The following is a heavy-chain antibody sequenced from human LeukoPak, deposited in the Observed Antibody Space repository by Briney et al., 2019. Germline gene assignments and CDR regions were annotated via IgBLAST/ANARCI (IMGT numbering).Heavy chain of an antibody. D-gene: IGHD5-12*01. V-gene: IGHV3-21*01. CDR1: RFTFSSYS. CDR3: ARDGGYRAIDY. CDR2: ISSSSSYI. Sequence: GGSLRLSCAASRFTFSSYSMNWVRRAPGKGLEWVSSISSSSSYIYYADSVKGRFTISRDNAKNSLYLQMNSLRAEDTAVYYCARDGGYRAIDYWGQGTLVTVSS. J-gene: IGHJ4*02.